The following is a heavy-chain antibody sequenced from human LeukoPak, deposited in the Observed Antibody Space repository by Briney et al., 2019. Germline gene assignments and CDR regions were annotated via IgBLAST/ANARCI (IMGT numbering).Heavy chain of an antibody. CDR3: ARETYNDFSRWFDP. CDR2: IYYSGST. Sequence: SQTLSLTCTVSGGSISSDHYYWSWIRQPPGKGLEWIGYIYYSGSTYYNPSLKSRVMFSVDTSKNQFSLKLTSVTAVDTAVYYCARETYNDFSRWFDPWGQGTLVTVSS. CDR1: GGSISSDHYY. D-gene: IGHD3-3*01. V-gene: IGHV4-30-4*08. J-gene: IGHJ5*02.